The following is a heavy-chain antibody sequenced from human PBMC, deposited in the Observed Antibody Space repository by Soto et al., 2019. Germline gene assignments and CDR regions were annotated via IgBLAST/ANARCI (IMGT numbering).Heavy chain of an antibody. D-gene: IGHD1-26*01. CDR3: ARGVGAIGGWFDP. J-gene: IGHJ5*02. V-gene: IGHV4-59*01. Sequence: SETLSLTCTVSGGSISSYYCSWIRQPPGKGLEWIGYIYYSGSTNYNPSLKSRVTISVDTSKNQFSLKLSSVTAADTAVYYCARGVGAIGGWFDPWGQGTLVTVSS. CDR2: IYYSGST. CDR1: GGSISSYY.